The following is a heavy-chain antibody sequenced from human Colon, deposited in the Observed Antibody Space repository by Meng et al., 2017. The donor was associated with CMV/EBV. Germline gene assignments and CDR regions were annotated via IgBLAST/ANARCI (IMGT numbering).Heavy chain of an antibody. Sequence: ASVKVSCKASGYSFTSFGISWVRQAPGQGLEWMGWISAHNGITTYAQKVQDRVTLTTDTSASTAYMELSRLRSDDTAVYYCARPIRRGSYHWGQGTLVTVSS. V-gene: IGHV1-18*01. CDR3: ARPIRRGSYH. CDR1: GYSFTSFG. J-gene: IGHJ4*02. D-gene: IGHD1-26*01. CDR2: ISAHNGIT.